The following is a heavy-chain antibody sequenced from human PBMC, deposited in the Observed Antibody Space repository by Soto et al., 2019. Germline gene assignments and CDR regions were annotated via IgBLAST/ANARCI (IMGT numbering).Heavy chain of an antibody. J-gene: IGHJ3*01. CDR1: GYIFNKYG. CDR3: ARGRGVVIPAGTPDAFDV. CDR2: ISAFNGYT. V-gene: IGHV1-18*01. Sequence: GASVKVSCKASGYIFNKYGFNWVRQAPGQGLEWMGRISAFNGYTNFAQKFQGRVTLTTDTSTNTAHMELSSLRSDDTAIYYCARGRGVVIPAGTPDAFDVWGQGTMVTVSS. D-gene: IGHD2-21*01.